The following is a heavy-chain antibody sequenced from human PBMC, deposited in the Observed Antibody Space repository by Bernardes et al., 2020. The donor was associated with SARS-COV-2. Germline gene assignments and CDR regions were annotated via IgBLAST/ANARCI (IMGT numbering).Heavy chain of an antibody. V-gene: IGHV1-2*02. CDR3: ARDYFGSGSYTDF. CDR1: GYTFTSYY. Sequence: AAPKDYCKASGYTFTSYYIPWVRQAPGQGLEWMGWINPNSGVTNYARKFQGRVTMTRDTSISTAYMELSRLRSDDTAMYYCARDYFGSGSYTDFWGQGTLVTVSS. D-gene: IGHD3-10*01. CDR2: INPNSGVT. J-gene: IGHJ4*02.